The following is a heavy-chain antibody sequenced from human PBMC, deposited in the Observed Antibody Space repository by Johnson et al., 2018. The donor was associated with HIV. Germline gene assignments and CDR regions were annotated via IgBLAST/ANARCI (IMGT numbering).Heavy chain of an antibody. Sequence: QVQLVESGGGVVQPGGSLRLSCAASGFTFSSYGMHWVRQAPGQGLEWVAFIRYDGSNKYYADSVKGRFTISRDNSKNTLYLQMNSLRAEDTAVYYCAKDLWGESYLDAFDIWGQGTMVTVSS. CDR1: GFTFSSYG. D-gene: IGHD1-26*01. CDR2: IRYDGSNK. J-gene: IGHJ3*02. V-gene: IGHV3-30*02. CDR3: AKDLWGESYLDAFDI.